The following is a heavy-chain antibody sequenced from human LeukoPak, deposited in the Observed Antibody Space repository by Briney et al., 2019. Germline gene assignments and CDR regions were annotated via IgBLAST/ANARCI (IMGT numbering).Heavy chain of an antibody. V-gene: IGHV1-2*02. CDR1: GYTFTGYY. CDR2: INPNSGGT. J-gene: IGHJ4*02. D-gene: IGHD2-8*01. CDR3: ARVQCCPNQPCTNGVCYLLDY. Sequence: ASVKVSCKASGYTFTGYYMHWVRQAPGQGLEWMGWINPNSGGTNYAQKFQGRVTMTRDTSISTAYMELSRLRSDDTAVYYCARVQCCPNQPCTNGVCYLLDYWGQGTLVTVSS.